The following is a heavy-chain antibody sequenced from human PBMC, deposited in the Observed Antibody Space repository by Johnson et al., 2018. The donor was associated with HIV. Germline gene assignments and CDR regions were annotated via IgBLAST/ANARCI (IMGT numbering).Heavy chain of an antibody. CDR2: ISWDGGST. J-gene: IGHJ3*02. CDR3: ARGASPYYDILTGAGAFDI. CDR1: GFTFDDYA. V-gene: IGHV3-43D*03. Sequence: VQLVESGGGLVQPGRSLRLSCTASGFTFDDYAMHWVRQAPGKGLEWVSLISWDGGSTYYADSMKGRFTISRDNSKNSLYLQMNSLRPEDTALYYCARGASPYYDILTGAGAFDIWGQGTMVTVSS. D-gene: IGHD3-9*01.